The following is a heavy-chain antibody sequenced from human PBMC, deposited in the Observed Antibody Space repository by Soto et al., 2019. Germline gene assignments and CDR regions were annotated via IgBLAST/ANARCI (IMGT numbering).Heavy chain of an antibody. J-gene: IGHJ3*02. D-gene: IGHD3-10*01. CDR1: GFTFSSYS. CDR2: ISSSSTYM. V-gene: IGHV3-21*04. Sequence: PVGSLRLSCAASGFTFSSYSMNWARQTPGKGLEWVSSISSSSTYMYYADSVKGRFTMSRDNSKNTLYLQMNSLRAEDTAVYYCARDRDMVRGVGYAFDIWGQGTMVTVSS. CDR3: ARDRDMVRGVGYAFDI.